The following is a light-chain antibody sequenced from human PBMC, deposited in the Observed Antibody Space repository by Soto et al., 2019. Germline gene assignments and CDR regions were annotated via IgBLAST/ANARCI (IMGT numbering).Light chain of an antibody. CDR2: AAS. J-gene: IGKJ1*01. V-gene: IGKV1-6*01. Sequence: QMTQSPSSLSASVREKIIISCRASRDVGSDVSWYQQKPGQAPKLLIYAASNLYTGVPSRFSGSRSGTEFTLTISSLQPEDFASYYCLQDYGDSWTFGQGTKVDI. CDR3: LQDYGDSWT. CDR1: RDVGSD.